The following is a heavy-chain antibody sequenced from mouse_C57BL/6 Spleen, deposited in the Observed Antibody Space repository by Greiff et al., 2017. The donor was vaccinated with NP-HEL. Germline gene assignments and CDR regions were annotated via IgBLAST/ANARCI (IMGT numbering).Heavy chain of an antibody. Sequence: QVQLKQSGPELVKPGASVKLSCKASGYTFTSYDINWVKQRPGQGLEWIGWIYPRDGSTKYNEKFKGKATLTVDTSSSTAYMELHSLTSEDSAVYFCAGSSGYYAMDYWGQGTSVTVSS. CDR1: GYTFTSYD. J-gene: IGHJ4*01. CDR3: AGSSGYYAMDY. D-gene: IGHD3-2*02. CDR2: IYPRDGST. V-gene: IGHV1-85*01.